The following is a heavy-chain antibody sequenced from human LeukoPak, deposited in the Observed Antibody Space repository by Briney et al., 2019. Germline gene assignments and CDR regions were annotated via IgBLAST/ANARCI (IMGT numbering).Heavy chain of an antibody. Sequence: GGSLRLSCAASGFTFSSYWMHWVRQAPGKGLVWVSRINSDGSSTTYADSVKGRFTISRDNAKNTLYLQMNSLGAEDSAVYYCARGPSDSSGWSYFHYAMDVWGQGTTVTVSS. CDR2: INSDGSST. V-gene: IGHV3-74*01. CDR3: ARGPSDSSGWSYFHYAMDV. J-gene: IGHJ6*02. CDR1: GFTFSSYW. D-gene: IGHD6-19*01.